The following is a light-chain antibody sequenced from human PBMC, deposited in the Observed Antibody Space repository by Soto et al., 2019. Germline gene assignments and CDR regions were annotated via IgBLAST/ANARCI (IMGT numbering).Light chain of an antibody. Sequence: DVVMTQSPLSLPVTLGQPASISCTSSQSLIHSDGSTYLSWFQQRPGQSQRRLIYEFSDRDFGVPAKFSARGSGTDFTLKISRVEAEDVGVYYCMQGTHWPWTFGQGTEVEIK. CDR3: MQGTHWPWT. CDR2: EFS. V-gene: IGKV2-30*02. J-gene: IGKJ1*01. CDR1: QSLIHSDGSTY.